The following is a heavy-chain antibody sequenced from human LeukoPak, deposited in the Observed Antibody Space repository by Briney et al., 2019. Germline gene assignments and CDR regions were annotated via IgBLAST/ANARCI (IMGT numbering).Heavy chain of an antibody. D-gene: IGHD6-13*01. J-gene: IGHJ6*03. Sequence: PGGSLRLSCAASGFTFSSYWMSWVRQAPGKGLEWVANIKQDGSEKYYVDSVKGRFTISRDNAKNSLYLQMNSLRAEDTAVYYCARIRIAAAGTLYYYYMDVWGKGTTVTVSS. CDR2: IKQDGSEK. CDR3: ARIRIAAAGTLYYYYMDV. V-gene: IGHV3-7*01. CDR1: GFTFSSYW.